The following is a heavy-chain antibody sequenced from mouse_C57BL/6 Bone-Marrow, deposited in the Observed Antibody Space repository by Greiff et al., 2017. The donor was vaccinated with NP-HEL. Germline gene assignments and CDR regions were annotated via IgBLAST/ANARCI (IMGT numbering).Heavy chain of an antibody. J-gene: IGHJ4*01. Sequence: QVQLQQSGAELVKPGASVKLSCKASGYTFTSYWMHWVKQRPGQGLEWIGMIHPNSGSTNYNEKFKSKATLTVDKSSSTAYMQLSSLTSEDSAVYYCPIYYYGSSYPYAMDYWGQGTSVTVSS. CDR3: PIYYYGSSYPYAMDY. CDR1: GYTFTSYW. CDR2: IHPNSGST. D-gene: IGHD1-1*01. V-gene: IGHV1-64*01.